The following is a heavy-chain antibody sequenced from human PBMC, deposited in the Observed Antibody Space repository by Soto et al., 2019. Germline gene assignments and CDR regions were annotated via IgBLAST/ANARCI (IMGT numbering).Heavy chain of an antibody. V-gene: IGHV3-23*01. J-gene: IGHJ6*02. CDR3: SKYAGIGSSWYKDSYYYGMDV. D-gene: IGHD6-13*01. Sequence: GGSLRLSCAASGITFSSYAMSWVRQAPGKGLEWVSAISGSGGSTYYAESVKGRFTISRDNSKNTLYLQMNSLRAEDTDVYYCSKYAGIGSSWYKDSYYYGMDVWGQGTTVTVSS. CDR2: ISGSGGST. CDR1: GITFSSYA.